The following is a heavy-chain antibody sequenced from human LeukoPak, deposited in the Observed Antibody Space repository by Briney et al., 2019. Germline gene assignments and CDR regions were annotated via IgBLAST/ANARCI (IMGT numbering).Heavy chain of an antibody. J-gene: IGHJ5*02. V-gene: IGHV4-34*01. CDR3: ARGELGYCSGGSCYSGINWFDP. D-gene: IGHD2-15*01. CDR1: GGSFSGYY. CDR2: INHSGST. Sequence: PSETLSLTCAVYGGSFSGYYWSWIRQPPGKGLEWIGEINHSGSTNYNSPLKSRVTISVDTSKNQFSLKLNSVTAADTAVYYCARGELGYCSGGSCYSGINWFDPWGQGTLVSVSS.